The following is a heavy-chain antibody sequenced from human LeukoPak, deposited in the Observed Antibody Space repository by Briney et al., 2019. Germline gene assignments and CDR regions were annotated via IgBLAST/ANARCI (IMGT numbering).Heavy chain of an antibody. V-gene: IGHV3-23*01. CDR1: GCTFGDYA. Sequence: GGSLRLSCAASGCTFGDYAMSWVRQAPGKGLEWISAITGTISGGVTYYIDSVKGRFTISRDNSKNTMYLQMNSLRVEDTAVYYCAKDDVTGFGDYDAFDIWGQGTMVTVSS. J-gene: IGHJ3*02. D-gene: IGHD4-17*01. CDR2: ITGTISGGVT. CDR3: AKDDVTGFGDYDAFDI.